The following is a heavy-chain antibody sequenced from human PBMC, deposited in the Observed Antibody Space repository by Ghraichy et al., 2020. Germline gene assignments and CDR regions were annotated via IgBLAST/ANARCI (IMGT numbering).Heavy chain of an antibody. CDR2: IYHTGST. V-gene: IGHV4-30-2*01. CDR3: ARVMGDGYNTDAFDI. J-gene: IGHJ3*02. D-gene: IGHD5-24*01. Sequence: SETLSLTCAVSGGSISSGGYSWSWIRQPPGKGLEWIGYIYHTGSTYYNPSLKSRVTISVDRSKNQFSLKLSSVTAADTAVYYCARVMGDGYNTDAFDIWGQGTMVTVSS. CDR1: GGSISSGGYS.